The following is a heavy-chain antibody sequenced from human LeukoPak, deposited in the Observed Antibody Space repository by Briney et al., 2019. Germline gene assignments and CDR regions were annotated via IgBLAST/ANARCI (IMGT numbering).Heavy chain of an antibody. Sequence: SETLSLTCSVSGGSISTYSWTWIRQPAGKGLEWIRRIYTSGGTNYNPSLKIRRTMPVDTSNGQFSPKRSSVTAADTSVYYCARASAGSSKYHYWLQGVLVTDSS. CDR3: ARASAGSSKYHY. CDR1: GGSISTYS. J-gene: IGHJ4*02. V-gene: IGHV4-4*07. D-gene: IGHD6-13*01. CDR2: IYTSGGT.